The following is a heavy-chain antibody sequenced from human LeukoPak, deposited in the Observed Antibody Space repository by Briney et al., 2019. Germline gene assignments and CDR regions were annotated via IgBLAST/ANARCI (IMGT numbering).Heavy chain of an antibody. V-gene: IGHV1-8*01. D-gene: IGHD3-22*01. Sequence: GASVKVSCKASGYTFTSYDINWVRQATGQGLEWMGWMNPNSGNTGYAQKFQGRVTMTRNTSISTAYMELSSLRSEDTAVYYCARMDDSLYGMDVWGQGTTVTVSS. CDR2: MNPNSGNT. CDR3: ARMDDSLYGMDV. CDR1: GYTFTSYD. J-gene: IGHJ6*02.